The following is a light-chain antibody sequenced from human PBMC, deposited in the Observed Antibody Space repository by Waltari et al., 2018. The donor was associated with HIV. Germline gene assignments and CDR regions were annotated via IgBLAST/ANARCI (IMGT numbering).Light chain of an antibody. V-gene: IGKV1-5*03. Sequence: IHMTQSPPTLTAPIGDIVNITCRASQTVGDWLAWYQQKPGEAPTLLIYRATTVENGVPSRFSGSASGTDFTLAIDSLHPDDFATYYCHQYSNYLGSFGQGTRVQLK. CDR1: QTVGDW. CDR2: RAT. J-gene: IGKJ1*01. CDR3: HQYSNYLGS.